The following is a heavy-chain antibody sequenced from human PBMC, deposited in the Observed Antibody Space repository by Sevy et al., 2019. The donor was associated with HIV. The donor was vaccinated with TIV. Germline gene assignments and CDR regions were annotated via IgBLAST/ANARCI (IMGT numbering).Heavy chain of an antibody. J-gene: IGHJ4*02. CDR2: NSGSGGNS. D-gene: IGHD3-22*01. Sequence: GGSLRLSCAASGFTLRNYAMSWVRQAPGKGLEWVSGNSGSGGNSYYADSVKGRFTNSRDNSKNTRYLQMNNVRVEDTAVYYCARGGYYYDNAAYYALDSWGQGTLVTVSS. V-gene: IGHV3-23*01. CDR3: ARGGYYYDNAAYYALDS. CDR1: GFTLRNYA.